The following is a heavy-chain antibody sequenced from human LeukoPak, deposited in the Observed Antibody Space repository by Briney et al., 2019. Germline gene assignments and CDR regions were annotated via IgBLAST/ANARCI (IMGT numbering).Heavy chain of an antibody. D-gene: IGHD6-19*01. J-gene: IGHJ4*02. CDR3: ARVSMWAVGVDY. V-gene: IGHV3-21*01. CDR1: GFTFSSYG. Sequence: GGSLRLSCAAPGFTFSSYGMNWVRQAPGKGLEWVSAISRNSDYTHYSDSVKGRFTISRDNAKNTLYLQMNSLRAEDTAVYYCARVSMWAVGVDYWGQGTLVTVSS. CDR2: ISRNSDYT.